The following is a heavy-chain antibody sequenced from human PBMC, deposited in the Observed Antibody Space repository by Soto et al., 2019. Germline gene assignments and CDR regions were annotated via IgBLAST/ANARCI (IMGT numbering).Heavy chain of an antibody. CDR2: ICYSGRT. V-gene: IGHV4-39*01. D-gene: IGHD2-21*02. Sequence: SETLSLTCIVSGESISSSSYYWGWIRQPPGKGLEWIGSICYSGRTYYNPSFKSRVTISIDTSKNQFSLKLSSVTATDTAVYYCARQRTTVVTQAYFDHWGQGALVTVSS. CDR3: ARQRTTVVTQAYFDH. CDR1: GESISSSSYY. J-gene: IGHJ4*02.